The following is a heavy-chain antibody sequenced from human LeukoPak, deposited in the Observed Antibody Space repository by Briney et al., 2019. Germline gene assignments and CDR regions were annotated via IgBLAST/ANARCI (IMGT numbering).Heavy chain of an antibody. CDR2: INPTTGNP. CDR1: GYSFNSQG. Sequence: ASVKVSCKASGYSFNSQGMNWVRQAPGQGLEWMGWINPTTGNPTYAQGFTGRFVFSLDTSVSTAYLQISSLKAEDTAVYYCARATSIFGVVSDFDYWGQGTLVTVSS. CDR3: ARATSIFGVVSDFDY. D-gene: IGHD3-3*01. V-gene: IGHV7-4-1*02. J-gene: IGHJ4*02.